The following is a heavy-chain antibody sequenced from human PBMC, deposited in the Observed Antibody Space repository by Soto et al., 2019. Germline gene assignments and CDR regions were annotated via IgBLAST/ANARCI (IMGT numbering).Heavy chain of an antibody. CDR3: ARDVYYYDGSVFWAY. CDR2: ITGSSSYI. J-gene: IGHJ4*02. CDR1: GFTFSSYS. V-gene: IGHV3-21*02. D-gene: IGHD3-22*01. Sequence: EVQLVESGGGLVKPGGSLRLSCAASGFTFSSYSMNWVRQAPGKGLEWVSSITGSSSYIYYADSVKGRFTISRDNAKNSLYLQMNSLRAGDTVVFSWARDVYYYDGSVFWAYWGQGPLVTVSS.